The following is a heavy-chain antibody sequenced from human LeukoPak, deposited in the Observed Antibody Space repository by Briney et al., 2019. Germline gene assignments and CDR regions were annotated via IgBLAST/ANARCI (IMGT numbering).Heavy chain of an antibody. V-gene: IGHV4-59*01. D-gene: IGHD6-13*01. CDR3: ARGVYIAAAQYGY. Sequence: PSETLSLTCTVSGGSISSYYWSWIRQPPGKGLEWIGYIYYSGTTNYNPSLKSRVTISVDTSKNQFSLKLSSVTGADTAVYYCARGVYIAAAQYGYWGQGTLVTVSS. J-gene: IGHJ4*02. CDR2: IYYSGTT. CDR1: GGSISSYY.